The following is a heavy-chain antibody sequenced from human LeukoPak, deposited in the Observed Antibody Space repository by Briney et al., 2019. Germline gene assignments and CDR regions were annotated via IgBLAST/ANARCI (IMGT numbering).Heavy chain of an antibody. CDR1: GFTFDDYA. Sequence: GRSLRLSCAASGFTFDDYAMHWVRQAPGKGLEWVSGISWNSGSIGYADSVKGRFTISRDNAKNSLYLQMNSLRAEDTALYYCAKSGPYGGNGPWELDYWGQGTLVTVSS. V-gene: IGHV3-9*01. D-gene: IGHD4-23*01. CDR2: ISWNSGSI. CDR3: AKSGPYGGNGPWELDY. J-gene: IGHJ4*02.